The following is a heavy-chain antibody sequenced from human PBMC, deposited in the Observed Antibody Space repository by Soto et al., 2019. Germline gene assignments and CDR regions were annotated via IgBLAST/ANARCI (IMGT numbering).Heavy chain of an antibody. CDR2: IYSGGST. CDR3: ATRSHLDN. V-gene: IGHV3-66*01. CDR1: GFTVRNNY. Sequence: EVQLVESGGGLVQPGGSLRLSCAATGFTVRNNYMSWVRQAPGKGLEWVSVIYSGGSTYYADSVKGRFTISRDNSKNTLYLQMSSLRAEDSAVYYCATRSHLDNWGQGILVTVSS. J-gene: IGHJ4*02.